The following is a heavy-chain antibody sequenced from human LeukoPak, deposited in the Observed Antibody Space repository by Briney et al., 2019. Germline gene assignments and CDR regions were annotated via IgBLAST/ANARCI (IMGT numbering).Heavy chain of an antibody. CDR3: ARSRASSSWYLFDY. J-gene: IGHJ4*02. D-gene: IGHD6-13*01. CDR2: IYSGGST. Sequence: QSGGSLRLSCAASGFTVSSNYMSWVRQAPGKGLECVSVIYSGGSTYYADSVKGRFTISRDNSKNTLYLQMNSLRAEDTAVYYCARSRASSSWYLFDYWGQGTLVTVSS. CDR1: GFTVSSNY. V-gene: IGHV3-66*01.